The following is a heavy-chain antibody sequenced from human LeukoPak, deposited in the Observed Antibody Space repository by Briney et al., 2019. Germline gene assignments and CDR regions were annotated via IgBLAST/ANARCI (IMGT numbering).Heavy chain of an antibody. CDR1: GGSITSYY. J-gene: IGHJ5*02. D-gene: IGHD3-3*01. Sequence: SETLSLTCTVSGGSITSYYWGWIRQPAGRGLEWIGRIYTSGSTNYNPSLKSRVTMSVDTSKNQFSLELSSVTAADTAVYYCARDSQKYYDFWSGYLGWFDPWGQGTLVTVSS. V-gene: IGHV4-4*07. CDR2: IYTSGST. CDR3: ARDSQKYYDFWSGYLGWFDP.